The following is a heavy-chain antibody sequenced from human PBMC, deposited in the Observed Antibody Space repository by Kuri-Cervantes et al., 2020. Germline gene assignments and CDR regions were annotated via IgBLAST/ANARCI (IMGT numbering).Heavy chain of an antibody. D-gene: IGHD6-19*01. CDR1: GRSFNTYY. Sequence: SETLSLTCAVYGRSFNTYYWSWIRQSPGRGLEWIGEINHSGSTNYNPSLKSRVTISVDTSKNQFSLKLSSVTAADTAVYYCAREWLVPFDYWGQGTLVTVSS. V-gene: IGHV4-34*01. J-gene: IGHJ4*02. CDR2: INHSGST. CDR3: AREWLVPFDY.